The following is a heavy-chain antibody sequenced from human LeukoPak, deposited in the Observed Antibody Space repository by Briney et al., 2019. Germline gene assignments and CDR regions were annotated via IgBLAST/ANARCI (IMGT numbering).Heavy chain of an antibody. CDR1: GGSISSSSYY. Sequence: SETLSLTCTVSGGSISSSSYYWGWIRQPPGKGLEWIGSIYYSGSTYYNPSLKSRVTISVDTSKNQFSLKLSSVTAADTAVYYCARARGGERYYYDSSGYLDFDYWGQGTLVTVSS. CDR3: ARARGGERYYYDSSGYLDFDY. V-gene: IGHV4-39*07. D-gene: IGHD3-22*01. CDR2: IYYSGST. J-gene: IGHJ4*02.